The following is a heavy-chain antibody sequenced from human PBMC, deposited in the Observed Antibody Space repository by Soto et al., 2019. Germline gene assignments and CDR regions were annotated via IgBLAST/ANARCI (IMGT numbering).Heavy chain of an antibody. J-gene: IGHJ4*02. CDR3: ATSKGVTVVTPDSY. CDR2: IIPIFGTA. Sequence: QVQLVQSGAEVKKPGSSVKVSCKASGGTFSSYAISWVRQAPGQGLEWMGGIIPIFGTANYAQKFQGRVTITADEATSTAYMERSSLRSEDTAVYYCATSKGVTVVTPDSYWGQGTLVTVSS. V-gene: IGHV1-69*12. D-gene: IGHD2-21*02. CDR1: GGTFSSYA.